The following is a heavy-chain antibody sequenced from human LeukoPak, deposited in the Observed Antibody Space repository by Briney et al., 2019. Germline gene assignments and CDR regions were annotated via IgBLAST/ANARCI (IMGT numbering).Heavy chain of an antibody. CDR3: VTDRRGILVRGTTFDY. Sequence: RGSLRLSCSASGFTFSSYAMHWVRQAPGKGLEYVSAISSNEGSTYYADSVKGRFTISRDNSKNTLYLQMSSLRAEDTAVYYCVTDRRGILVRGTTFDYWGQGTLVTVSS. CDR2: ISSNEGST. CDR1: GFTFSSYA. V-gene: IGHV3-64D*06. J-gene: IGHJ4*02. D-gene: IGHD3-10*01.